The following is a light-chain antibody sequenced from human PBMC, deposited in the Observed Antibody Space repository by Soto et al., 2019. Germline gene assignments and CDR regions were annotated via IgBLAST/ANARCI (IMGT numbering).Light chain of an antibody. CDR1: SSDIGNYDY. Sequence: QSALTQPPSVSGSPGQSITISCTGTSSDIGNYDYVSWHQQHPGEVPRLLIFDVNRRPSGISDRFSGSKSGHTATLVISGLQAEDEADYYCASSTNTNTRVFGGGTKLTVL. CDR2: DVN. V-gene: IGLV2-14*03. CDR3: ASSTNTNTRV. J-gene: IGLJ3*02.